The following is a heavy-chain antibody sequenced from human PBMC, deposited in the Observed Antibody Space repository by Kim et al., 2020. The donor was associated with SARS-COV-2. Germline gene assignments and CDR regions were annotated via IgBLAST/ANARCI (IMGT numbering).Heavy chain of an antibody. Sequence: GGSLRLSCAASGFIFNSRAMNWVRQAPGRRPEWVSTIDTRGEYTYYADSVQGRFTISRDNSKNTLFLQMNNLRVDDTAIYYCTVGNALDYWGQGNLVTVS. CDR1: GFIFNSRA. CDR2: IDTRGEYT. J-gene: IGHJ4*02. CDR3: TVGNALDY. V-gene: IGHV3-23*01.